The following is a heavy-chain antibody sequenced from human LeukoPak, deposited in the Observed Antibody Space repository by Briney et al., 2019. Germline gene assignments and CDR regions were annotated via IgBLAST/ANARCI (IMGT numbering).Heavy chain of an antibody. Sequence: GGSLRLSCAASGFTFSSYGMHWVRQAPGKGLGWVAFIRYDGSNKYYADSVKGRFTISRDNSKNTLYLHMNSLRAEDTAVYYCEKEGPVKLGIGTEMLFDYWGQGTLVTVSS. CDR2: IRYDGSNK. CDR1: GFTFSSYG. CDR3: EKEGPVKLGIGTEMLFDY. V-gene: IGHV3-30*02. J-gene: IGHJ4*02. D-gene: IGHD1-14*01.